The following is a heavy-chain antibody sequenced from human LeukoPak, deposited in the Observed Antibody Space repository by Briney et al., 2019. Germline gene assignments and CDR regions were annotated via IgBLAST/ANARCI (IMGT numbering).Heavy chain of an antibody. CDR1: GGSMSSYY. V-gene: IGHV4-59*01. CDR3: ATTSGKSPVDH. CDR2: IYYSGTT. J-gene: IGHJ4*02. Sequence: PSETLSLTCTVSGGSMSSYYWTWIRQPPGKGLEWIGFIYYSGTTYYNPSLKSRVTKSLDSSTNQFSLQLSSVTTADTAVYYCATTSGKSPVDHWGQGTLVTVSS. D-gene: IGHD6-6*01.